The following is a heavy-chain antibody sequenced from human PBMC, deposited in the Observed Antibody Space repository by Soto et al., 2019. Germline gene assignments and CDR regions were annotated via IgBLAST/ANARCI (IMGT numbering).Heavy chain of an antibody. D-gene: IGHD5-12*01. V-gene: IGHV1-2*04. CDR3: AREGNSGYDYDY. CDR1: GYTFTGYY. Sequence: QVQLVQSGAEVKKPGASVKVSCKASGYTFTGYYMHWVRQAPGQGLEWMGWINPNSGGTNYAQKFQGWXXMXRXXSISTAYMELSRLRSDDTAVYYCAREGNSGYDYDYWGQGTLVTVSS. J-gene: IGHJ4*02. CDR2: INPNSGGT.